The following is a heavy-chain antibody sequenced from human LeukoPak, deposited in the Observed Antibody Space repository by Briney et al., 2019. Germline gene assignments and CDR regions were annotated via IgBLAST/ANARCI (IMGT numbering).Heavy chain of an antibody. CDR3: ARGHCSGGSCYRAPQRPNWFDP. J-gene: IGHJ5*02. V-gene: IGHV1-69*04. D-gene: IGHD2-15*01. CDR1: GGTFSSYA. CDR2: INPILGIA. Sequence: SVKASCKASGGTFSSYAISWVRQAPGQGLEWMGRINPILGIANYAQKFQGRVTITADKSTSTAYMELSSLRSEDTAVYYCARGHCSGGSCYRAPQRPNWFDPWGPGTLVTVSS.